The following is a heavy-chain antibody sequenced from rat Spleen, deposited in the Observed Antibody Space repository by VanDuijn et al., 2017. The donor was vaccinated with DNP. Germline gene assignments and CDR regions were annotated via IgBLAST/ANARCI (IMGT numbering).Heavy chain of an antibody. J-gene: IGHJ3*01. D-gene: IGHD1-1*01. Sequence: EVQLVESGGGLVQPGGSLKLSCAASGFTFSDYNMAWVRQAPKKGLEWVTTIIFDGSPTYYRDSVKGRFTIYRDNVRSTLYLQMDSLRSEDRATYYCARSGSYGGNWCAYWGQGTLVTVSS. V-gene: IGHV5-7*01. CDR3: ARSGSYGGNWCAY. CDR1: GFTFSDYN. CDR2: IIFDGSPT.